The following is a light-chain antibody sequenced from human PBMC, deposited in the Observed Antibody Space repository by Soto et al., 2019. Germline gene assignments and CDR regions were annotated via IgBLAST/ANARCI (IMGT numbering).Light chain of an antibody. CDR1: NIGSKS. Sequence: SSELTQPPSVSVAPGQTARITCGGNNIGSKSVNWYQHKPGQAPVLVVYSDRDRASGIPARFSGSNSGNSATLTIIRVEAGDEAGYYCQVWDNINDHYVFGGGTKATVL. J-gene: IGLJ1*01. CDR3: QVWDNINDHYV. V-gene: IGLV3-21*02. CDR2: SDR.